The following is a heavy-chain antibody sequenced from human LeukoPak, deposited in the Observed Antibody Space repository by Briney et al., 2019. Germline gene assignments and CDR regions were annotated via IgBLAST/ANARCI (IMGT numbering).Heavy chain of an antibody. V-gene: IGHV3-30*18. J-gene: IGHJ4*02. CDR2: ISYDGSNK. CDR3: AKVFRVATITLCDY. CDR1: GFTFSSYG. D-gene: IGHD5-12*01. Sequence: GRSLRLSCAASGFTFSSYGMHWVRQAPGKGLEWVAVISYDGSNKYYADSVKGRFTISRDNSKNTLYLQMNSLRAEDTAVYYCAKVFRVATITLCDYWGQGTLVTVS.